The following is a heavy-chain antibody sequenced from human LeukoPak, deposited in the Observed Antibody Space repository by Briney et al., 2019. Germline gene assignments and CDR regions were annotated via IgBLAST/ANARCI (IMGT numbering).Heavy chain of an antibody. J-gene: IGHJ4*02. V-gene: IGHV1-2*02. CDR1: GYTFTGYY. Sequence: ASVKVSCKASGYTFTGYYMHWVRQAPGQGLEWMGWINPNSGGTNYAQKFQGRATMTRDTSISTAYMELSRLRSDDTAVYYCARDTPNKRGYSYGFDYWGQGTLVTVSS. CDR3: ARDTPNKRGYSYGFDY. CDR2: INPNSGGT. D-gene: IGHD5-18*01.